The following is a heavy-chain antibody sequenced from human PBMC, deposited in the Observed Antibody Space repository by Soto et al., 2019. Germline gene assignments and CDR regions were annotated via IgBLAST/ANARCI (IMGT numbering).Heavy chain of an antibody. V-gene: IGHV4-34*01. D-gene: IGHD3-3*01. J-gene: IGHJ4*02. Sequence: PSETLSLTCAFYCGSFSGYYWSWIRQPPGKGLEWIGEINHSGSTNYNPSLKSRVTISVDTSKNQFSLKLSSVTAADTAVYYCARGIQTYYDFWSGYPPRYYFDYWGQGTLVTVSS. CDR3: ARGIQTYYDFWSGYPPRYYFDY. CDR2: INHSGST. CDR1: CGSFSGYY.